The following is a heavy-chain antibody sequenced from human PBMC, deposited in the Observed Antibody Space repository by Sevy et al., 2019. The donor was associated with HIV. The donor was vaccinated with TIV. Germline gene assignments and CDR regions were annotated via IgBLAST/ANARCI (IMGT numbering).Heavy chain of an antibody. CDR3: AKFGDYYDSSGYYWYFDF. Sequence: GGCLRLSCAASGFIFSDYAMSWVRQAPGKGLEWVSSISGGDDSTYYADSVKGRFTVSRDNSKNTLYLQMNTLRAEDTALYYCAKFGDYYDSSGYYWYFDFWGRGTLVTVSS. D-gene: IGHD3-22*01. J-gene: IGHJ2*01. CDR1: GFIFSDYA. V-gene: IGHV3-23*01. CDR2: ISGGDDST.